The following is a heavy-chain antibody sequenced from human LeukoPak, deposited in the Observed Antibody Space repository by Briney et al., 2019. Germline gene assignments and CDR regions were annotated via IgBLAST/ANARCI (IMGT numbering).Heavy chain of an antibody. CDR1: GFTFSSYA. CDR3: ARSLGYCSSTSCPPGY. D-gene: IGHD2-2*01. Sequence: PGRSLRLSCAASGFTFSSYAMHWVRQVPGKGLEWVAVISYDGSNKYYADSVKGRFTISRDNSKNTLYLQMNSLRAEDTAVYYCARSLGYCSSTSCPPGYWGQGTLVTVSS. V-gene: IGHV3-30*04. CDR2: ISYDGSNK. J-gene: IGHJ4*02.